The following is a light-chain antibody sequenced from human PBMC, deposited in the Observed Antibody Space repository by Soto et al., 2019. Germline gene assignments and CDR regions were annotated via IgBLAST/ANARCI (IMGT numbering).Light chain of an antibody. J-gene: IGKJ4*01. CDR2: DAS. CDR1: QSVGSY. V-gene: IGKV3-11*01. CDR3: QQRSNWPSLT. Sequence: EIVLIQSPATLSLSPGERATLSCRASQSVGSYLAWYQHKPGQAPRLLISDASNRATGIPARFSGSGSETDFTLTISSLEHEESAVYYCQQRSNWPSLTFGGGTKGEIK.